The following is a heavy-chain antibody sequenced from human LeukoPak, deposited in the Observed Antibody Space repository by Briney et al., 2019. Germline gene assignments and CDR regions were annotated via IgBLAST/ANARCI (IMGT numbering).Heavy chain of an antibody. J-gene: IGHJ3*01. Sequence: GGSLRLSCAVSGFTFSGFWMSWFRQAPGKGLEWVASINSDGSEGYYADVVKGRFTISRDNAKNSLYLQINSLRAEDTAVYYCARSSYSSSSSVWGQGTMVTVSS. CDR3: ARSSYSSSSSV. D-gene: IGHD6-6*01. CDR2: INSDGSEG. V-gene: IGHV3-7*03. CDR1: GFTFSGFW.